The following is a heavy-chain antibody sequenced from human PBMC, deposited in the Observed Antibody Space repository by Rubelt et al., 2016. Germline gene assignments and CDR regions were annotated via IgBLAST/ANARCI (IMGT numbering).Heavy chain of an antibody. CDR1: GFTVSSTY. J-gene: IGHJ4*02. V-gene: IGHV3-66*01. CDR2: LFAGGSP. Sequence: EVQLVESGGDLVQPGGSLRLSCAASGFTVSSTYMSWVRQAPGKGLEWVSILFAGGSPYYAASVKGMFIISRDNAKNSLYLQMNSLRAEETAVYYCARRVAVFDYWGQGTLVTVSS. D-gene: IGHD6-19*01. CDR3: ARRVAVFDY.